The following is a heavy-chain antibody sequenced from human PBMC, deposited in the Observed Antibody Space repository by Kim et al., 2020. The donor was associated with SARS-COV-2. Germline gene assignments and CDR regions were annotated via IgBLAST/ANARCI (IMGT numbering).Heavy chain of an antibody. CDR3: ARDRAYCGGDCYSWGAEYYYYYGMDV. V-gene: IGHV1-46*01. CDR2: INPSGGST. CDR1: GYTFTSYY. D-gene: IGHD2-21*02. Sequence: ASVKVSCKASGYTFTSYYMHWVRQAPGQGLEWMGIINPSGGSTSYAQKFQGRVTMTRDTSTSTVYMELSSLRSEDTAVYYCARDRAYCGGDCYSWGAEYYYYYGMDVWGQGTTVTVSS. J-gene: IGHJ6*02.